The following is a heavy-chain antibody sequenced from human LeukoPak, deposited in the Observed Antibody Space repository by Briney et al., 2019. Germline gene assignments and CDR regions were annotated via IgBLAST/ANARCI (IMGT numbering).Heavy chain of an antibody. V-gene: IGHV4-4*02. Sequence: SSETLSLTCAVSGGSITTTNWWSWVRQPPGKGLEWIGEVHLSGATNYNPSLESRVSMSIDKSKNHLSLEVTSVTAADTAIYYCTRESGAFSPFGFWGQGTLLTASS. CDR3: TRESGAFSPFGF. CDR1: GGSITTTNW. CDR2: VHLSGAT. D-gene: IGHD1-26*01. J-gene: IGHJ4*02.